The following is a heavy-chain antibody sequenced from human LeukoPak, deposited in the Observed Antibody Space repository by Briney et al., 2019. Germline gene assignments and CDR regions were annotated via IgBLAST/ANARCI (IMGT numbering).Heavy chain of an antibody. J-gene: IGHJ5*02. CDR1: GGSISSYY. Sequence: SETLSLTCTVSGGSISSYYWSWIRQPAGKGLEWIGRIYTSGSTNYSPSLKSRVTMSVDTSKNQFSLKLSSVTAADTAVYYCARDGDSSGENWFDPWGQGTLVTVSS. CDR2: IYTSGST. D-gene: IGHD6-19*01. V-gene: IGHV4-4*07. CDR3: ARDGDSSGENWFDP.